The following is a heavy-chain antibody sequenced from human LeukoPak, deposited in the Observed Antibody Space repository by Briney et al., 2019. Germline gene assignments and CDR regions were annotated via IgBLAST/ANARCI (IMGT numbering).Heavy chain of an antibody. CDR1: GFTFGSYA. CDR3: AKDPLGDPGDY. Sequence: GGSLRLSCAASGFTFGSYAMSWVRQAPGKGLEWVSAISGSGSTTYYADSVKGRFTISRDNSKNTLYLQMNSLRAEDTAVYYCAKDPLGDPGDYWGQGTLVTVSS. V-gene: IGHV3-23*01. CDR2: ISGSGSTT. J-gene: IGHJ4*02. D-gene: IGHD3-16*01.